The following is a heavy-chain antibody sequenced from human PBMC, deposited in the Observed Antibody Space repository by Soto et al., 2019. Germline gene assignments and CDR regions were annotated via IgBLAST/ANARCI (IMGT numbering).Heavy chain of an antibody. CDR3: ATSTWYAFDI. Sequence: EVQLVESGGGLVKPGGSLRLSCAASGFTFSNSISNWVRQAPGQGLEWVSSISGSSDFLYYADSVKGRFTISRDTATNSPYLQMNSLRAEDTAVYYCATSTWYAFDIWGQGTMVTVSS. V-gene: IGHV3-21*01. J-gene: IGHJ3*02. CDR1: GFTFSNSI. D-gene: IGHD2-2*01. CDR2: ISGSSDFL.